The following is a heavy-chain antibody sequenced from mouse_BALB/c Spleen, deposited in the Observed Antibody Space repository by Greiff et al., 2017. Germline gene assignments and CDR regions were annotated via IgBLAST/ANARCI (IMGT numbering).Heavy chain of an antibody. J-gene: IGHJ4*01. CDR2: ISYDGSN. D-gene: IGHD2-14*01. CDR3: ARDGYPCPMRD. V-gene: IGHV3-6*02. Sequence: VQLKESGPGLVKPSQSLSLTCSVTGYSITSGYYWNWIRQFPGNKLEWIGYISYDGSNNSNPALKNRISITRSTSKYQFFLKLNSVTTEDTATYFYARDGYPCPMRDWGQGTSVTVAS. CDR1: GYSITSGYY.